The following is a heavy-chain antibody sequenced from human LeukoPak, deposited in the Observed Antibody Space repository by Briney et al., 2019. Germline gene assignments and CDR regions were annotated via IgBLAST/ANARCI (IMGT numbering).Heavy chain of an antibody. J-gene: IGHJ4*02. CDR1: GFTFSSYW. CDR3: ARVMVGATGVDY. V-gene: IGHV3-74*01. D-gene: IGHD1-26*01. CDR2: ISSDGNNI. Sequence: GSLRLSCAASGFTFSSYWMHWVRQVPGKGLVWVSRISSDGNNIQYADSVKGRFTISRDNAKNTLYLQMNSLRVEDTAVYYCARVMVGATGVDYWGQGTLVTVSS.